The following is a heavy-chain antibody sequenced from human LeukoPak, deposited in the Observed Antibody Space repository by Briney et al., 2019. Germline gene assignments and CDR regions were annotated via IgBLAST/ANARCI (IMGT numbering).Heavy chain of an antibody. CDR1: GFTFSSDG. CDR2: IAPDGSYK. V-gene: IGHV3-30*19. Sequence: GGSLRLSCAASGFTFSSDGIHWVRQAPGKGLEWVADIAPDGSYKYYADSLKGRFTISRDSSRNTLYLQMNSLRAEDTAVYYCAKGISGNSFYFDYWGQGTLVTVSS. D-gene: IGHD1-20*01. CDR3: AKGISGNSFYFDY. J-gene: IGHJ4*02.